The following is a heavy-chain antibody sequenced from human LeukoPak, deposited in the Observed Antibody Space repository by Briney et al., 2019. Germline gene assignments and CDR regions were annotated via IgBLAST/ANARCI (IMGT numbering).Heavy chain of an antibody. CDR1: GGSISDNY. CDR3: SSPHHYGGKNFDL. D-gene: IGHD4-23*01. CDR2: MYDSGST. V-gene: IGHV4-59*01. Sequence: AETLTLTCTVAGGSISDNYGTWIRQPPGKGLEWIRYMYDSGSTNYNPSLKSRVIISVDTSKNQFCLKVISETAADADVYYWSSPHHYGGKNFDLWGRGTLVTVSS. J-gene: IGHJ2*01.